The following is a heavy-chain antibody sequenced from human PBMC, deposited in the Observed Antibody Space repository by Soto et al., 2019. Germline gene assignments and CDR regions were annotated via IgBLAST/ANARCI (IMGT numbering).Heavy chain of an antibody. J-gene: IGHJ6*02. V-gene: IGHV3-15*01. CDR3: TTLSITIFGVVLMDV. Sequence: PGGSLRLSCTSSGFTFSNSAMTWVRQAPGKGLEWVGRIKSKTDGGTTDYAAPVKGRFTISRDDSKNTLYLQMNSLKTEDTAVYYCTTLSITIFGVVLMDVWGQGTTVTVSS. CDR2: IKSKTDGGTT. CDR1: GFTFSNSA. D-gene: IGHD3-3*01.